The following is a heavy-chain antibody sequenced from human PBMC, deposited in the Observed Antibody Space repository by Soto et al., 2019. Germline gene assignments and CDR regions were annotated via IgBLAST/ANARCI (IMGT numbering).Heavy chain of an antibody. D-gene: IGHD6-13*01. CDR2: ISYDGSDK. CDR1: GFTFSSNG. CDR3: ARDKSGTWSFDY. V-gene: IGHV3-30*03. Sequence: GGSLRLSCEASGFTFSSNGMHWVRQAPGKGLEWVAVISYDGSDKYYADSVKGRFTISRDNSKNTLNLHMNSLRAEDMAVYYCARDKSGTWSFDYWGQGTLVTVSS. J-gene: IGHJ4*02.